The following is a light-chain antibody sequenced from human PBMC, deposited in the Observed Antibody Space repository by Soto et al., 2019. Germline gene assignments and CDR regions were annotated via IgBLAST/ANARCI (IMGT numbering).Light chain of an antibody. CDR3: QQYDSYCSGP. V-gene: IGKV1-5*01. Sequence: DIQMTQSPSTLSASVGDRVTITCRASQTINSWLAWYQQKPGKAPKVLIFDASSLKTGVPSRFSGSGSGTEFTLTISNLQPDDFATYYCQQYDSYCSGPFGQGTKVEIK. J-gene: IGKJ1*01. CDR1: QTINSW. CDR2: DAS.